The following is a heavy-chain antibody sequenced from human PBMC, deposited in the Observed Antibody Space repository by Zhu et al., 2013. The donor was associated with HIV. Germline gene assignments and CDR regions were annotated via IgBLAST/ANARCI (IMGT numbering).Heavy chain of an antibody. V-gene: IGHV1-18*01. J-gene: IGHJ6*02. CDR1: GYTFRRYG. CDR2: ISAYNGNT. Sequence: QVQLVQSGAEVKKPGASVKVSCKASGYTFRRYGISWVRQAPGQGLEWMGWISAYNGNTNYAQKLQGRVTMTADTSTSTAYMELRSLRSDDTAVYYCARDCYYDSSDTLDSYYGMDVWGQGTTVTVSS. CDR3: ARDCYYDSSDTLDSYYGMDV. D-gene: IGHD3-22*01.